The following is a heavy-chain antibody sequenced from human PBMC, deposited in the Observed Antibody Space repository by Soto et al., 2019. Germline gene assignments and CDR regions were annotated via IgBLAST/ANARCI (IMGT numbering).Heavy chain of an antibody. V-gene: IGHV3-21*01. CDR1: GFTFSSYS. J-gene: IGHJ4*02. D-gene: IGHD6-13*01. CDR2: ISSSSSYI. Sequence: EVQLVESGGGLVKPGGSLRLSCAASGFTFSSYSMNWVRQAPGKGLEWVSSISSSSSYIYYADSVKRRFTISRDNAKNSLYLQMNSLRAEDTAVYYCARDKGLQQLWGYYFDYWGQGTLVTVSS. CDR3: ARDKGLQQLWGYYFDY.